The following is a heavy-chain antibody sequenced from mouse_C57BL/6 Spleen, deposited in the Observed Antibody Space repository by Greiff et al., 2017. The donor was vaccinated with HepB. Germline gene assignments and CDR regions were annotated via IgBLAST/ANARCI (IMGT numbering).Heavy chain of an antibody. Sequence: EVQLQQSGPELVKPGASVKISCKASGYSFTGYYMNWVKQSPEKSLEWIGEINPSTGGTTYNQKFKAKATLTVDKSSSTAYMQLKSLTSEDSAVYYCASRGFAYWGQGPLVTVSA. D-gene: IGHD3-3*01. CDR1: GYSFTGYY. CDR2: INPSTGGT. J-gene: IGHJ3*01. V-gene: IGHV1-42*01. CDR3: ASRGFAY.